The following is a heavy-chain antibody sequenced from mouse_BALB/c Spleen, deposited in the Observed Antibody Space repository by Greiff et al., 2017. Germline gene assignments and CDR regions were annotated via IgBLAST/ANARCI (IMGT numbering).Heavy chain of an antibody. CDR2: IWRGGST. CDR1: GFSLTSYG. CDR3: ARSYYDYDEDAMDY. D-gene: IGHD2-4*01. Sequence: QVQLVESGPGLVQPSQSLSISCTASGFSLTSYGVHWVRQSPGKGLEWLGVIWRGGSTDYNAAFISRLGISKDNSKSQVFFKMNSLQANDTAIYYCARSYYDYDEDAMDYWGQGTSVTVSS. J-gene: IGHJ4*01. V-gene: IGHV2-2*02.